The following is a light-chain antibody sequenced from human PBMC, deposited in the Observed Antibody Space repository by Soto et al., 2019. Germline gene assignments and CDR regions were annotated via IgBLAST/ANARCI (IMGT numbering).Light chain of an antibody. CDR2: GNS. V-gene: IGLV1-40*01. J-gene: IGLJ1*01. CDR1: SSNIGAGYD. Sequence: QSALTQPPSVSGAPGQRVTISCTGSSSNIGAGYDVHWYQHLPGTAPKLLIYGNSNRPSGVPDRFSGSKSGTSASLAITGLQAEDEADYYCQSHDSSLSVLYVFGTGTKVTVL. CDR3: QSHDSSLSVLYV.